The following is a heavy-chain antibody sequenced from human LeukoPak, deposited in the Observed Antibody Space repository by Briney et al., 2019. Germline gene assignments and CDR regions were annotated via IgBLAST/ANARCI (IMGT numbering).Heavy chain of an antibody. J-gene: IGHJ4*02. CDR2: INSNGSTI. D-gene: IGHD5-18*01. CDR1: GFTFSSYE. Sequence: GGSLRLSCAASGFTFSSYEMNWVRQAPGKGLEWVSYINSNGSTIYYEDSVKGRFTISRDNAKNSLYLQMNSLGAEDTSGYYCAGRGYSYGFHDYCGRGTLVTVS. CDR3: AGRGYSYGFHDY. V-gene: IGHV3-48*03.